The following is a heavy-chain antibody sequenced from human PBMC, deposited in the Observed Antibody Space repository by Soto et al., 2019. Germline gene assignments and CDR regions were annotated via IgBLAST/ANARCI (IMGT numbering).Heavy chain of an antibody. CDR3: AREYCSSTSCYYYYYYMDV. J-gene: IGHJ6*03. V-gene: IGHV3-7*01. CDR1: GFTFSSYW. CDR2: IKQDGSEK. Sequence: GGSLRLSCAASGFTFSSYWMGWVRQAPGKGLEWVANIKQDGSEKYYVDSVKGRFTISRDNAKNSLYLQMNSLRAEDTAVYYCAREYCSSTSCYYYYYYMDVWGKGTTVTVSS. D-gene: IGHD2-2*01.